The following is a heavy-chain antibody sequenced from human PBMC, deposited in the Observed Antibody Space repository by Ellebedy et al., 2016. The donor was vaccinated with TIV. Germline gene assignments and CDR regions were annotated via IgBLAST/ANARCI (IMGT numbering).Heavy chain of an antibody. D-gene: IGHD6-19*01. V-gene: IGHV4-34*01. CDR1: GGSFSGYY. CDR3: ARRDHSSGWKFDN. CDR2: IYHSGST. Sequence: MPSETLSLTCAVYGGSFSGYYWSWIRQPPGKGLEWLGEIYHSGSTNYNPSLKSRVTISVDTSKNQFSLKLRSVTAADAAVYYCARRDHSSGWKFDNWGQGILVTASS. J-gene: IGHJ4*02.